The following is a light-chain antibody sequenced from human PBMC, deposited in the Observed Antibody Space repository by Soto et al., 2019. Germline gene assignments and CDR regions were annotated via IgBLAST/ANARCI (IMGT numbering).Light chain of an antibody. Sequence: QAVVTQPPSASGTPGQRVTISCSGSSSSIGSNTVNWYQQLPGTAPKLLIYSNNQRPSGVPDRFSGSKSGTSASLAISGLQSKDEADYYCAAWDDSLNGRVVFGGGTKLTVL. V-gene: IGLV1-44*01. J-gene: IGLJ2*01. CDR2: SNN. CDR1: SSSIGSNT. CDR3: AAWDDSLNGRVV.